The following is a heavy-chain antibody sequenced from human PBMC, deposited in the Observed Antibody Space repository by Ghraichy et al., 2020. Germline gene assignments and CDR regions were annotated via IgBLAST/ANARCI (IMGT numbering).Heavy chain of an antibody. D-gene: IGHD6-19*01. V-gene: IGHV1-24*01. J-gene: IGHJ4*02. Sequence: ASVKVSCKVSGYTLTELSMHWVRQAPGKGLEWMGGFDPEDGETIYAQKFQGRVTMTEDTSTDTAYMELSSLRSEDTAVYYCATGAYRPSSIAVAGSYFDYWGQGTLVTVSS. CDR3: ATGAYRPSSIAVAGSYFDY. CDR2: FDPEDGET. CDR1: GYTLTELS.